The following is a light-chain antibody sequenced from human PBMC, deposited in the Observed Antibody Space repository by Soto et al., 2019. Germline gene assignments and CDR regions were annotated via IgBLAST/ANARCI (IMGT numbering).Light chain of an antibody. CDR2: DVS. Sequence: QSVLTQPSPLSGSPGQSITLSCTGTSSDVGGYNYVSWYQQHPGKAPKFMIYDVSNRPSGVSNRFSGSKSGNTASLTISGLQAEDEADYYCSSYTTSNTRQIVFGTGTKVTVL. J-gene: IGLJ1*01. V-gene: IGLV2-14*01. CDR3: SSYTTSNTRQIV. CDR1: SSDVGGYNY.